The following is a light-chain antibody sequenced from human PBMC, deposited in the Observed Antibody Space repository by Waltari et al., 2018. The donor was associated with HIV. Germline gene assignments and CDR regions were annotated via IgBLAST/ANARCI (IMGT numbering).Light chain of an antibody. CDR1: SSDVGGYNY. CDR3: QTWGTGLSWV. V-gene: IGLV2-11*01. J-gene: IGLJ3*02. Sequence: QSALTQPRSVSGSPGQSVTISCTGTSSDVGGYNYVSWYQQHPGKAPKLMIYDVSKRPSGVPDRFSGSSSGAERYLTISSLQSEDEADYYCQTWGTGLSWVFGGGTKLTVL. CDR2: DVS.